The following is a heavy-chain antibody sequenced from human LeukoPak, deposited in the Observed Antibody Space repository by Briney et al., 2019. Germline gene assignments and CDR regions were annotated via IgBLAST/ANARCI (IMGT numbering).Heavy chain of an antibody. CDR2: AGGGRANT. J-gene: IGHJ3*02. CDR1: GFTFSDFA. CDR3: AKDMVQRNAVSDPFDI. D-gene: IGHD3-10*01. Sequence: GGSLRLSCLASGFTFSDFAMNWVRQAPGKRLEWVSHAGGGRANTYYADSVKGRFTISRDDSKSTLYLHLTSLRADDTAVYFCAKDMVQRNAVSDPFDIWGQGTMVTVSS. V-gene: IGHV3-23*01.